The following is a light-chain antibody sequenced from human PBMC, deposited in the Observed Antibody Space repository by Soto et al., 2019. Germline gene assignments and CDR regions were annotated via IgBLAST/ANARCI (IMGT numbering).Light chain of an antibody. Sequence: DIVMTQSPLSLPVTPGEPASISCRAIQSVSSNLAWYQQKPGQAPRLLIYGASTRATGIPARFSGSGSGTEFTLTISSLQSEDFAVYYCQQYNNWPPSITFGQGTRLEIK. CDR1: QSVSSN. CDR3: QQYNNWPPSIT. V-gene: IGKV3-15*01. J-gene: IGKJ5*01. CDR2: GAS.